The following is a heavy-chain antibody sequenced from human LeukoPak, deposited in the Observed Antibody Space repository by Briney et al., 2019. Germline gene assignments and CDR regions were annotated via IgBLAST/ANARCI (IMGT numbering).Heavy chain of an antibody. Sequence: GGSLRLSCAASGFTFSSYGMSWVRQAPGKGLEWVSAISGSGGSTYYADSVKGRFIISRDNSKNTVYLQMNSLSAADAAVYYCVKDDGWVQYANWGQGTLVTVSS. D-gene: IGHD5-24*01. J-gene: IGHJ4*02. CDR2: ISGSGGST. V-gene: IGHV3-23*01. CDR1: GFTFSSYG. CDR3: VKDDGWVQYAN.